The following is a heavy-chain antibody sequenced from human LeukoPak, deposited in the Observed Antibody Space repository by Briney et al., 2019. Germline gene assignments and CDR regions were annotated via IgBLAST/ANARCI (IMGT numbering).Heavy chain of an antibody. V-gene: IGHV4-59*01. CDR3: ARSGAVLRYFDWFDP. CDR1: GGSISSYY. J-gene: IGHJ5*02. D-gene: IGHD3-9*01. Sequence: SETLSLTCTVSGGSISSYYWSWIRQPPGKGLEWIGYINYSGSTNYNPSLKSRVTISVDTSKNQFSLKLSSVTAADTAVYYCARSGAVLRYFDWFDPWGQGTLVTVSS. CDR2: INYSGST.